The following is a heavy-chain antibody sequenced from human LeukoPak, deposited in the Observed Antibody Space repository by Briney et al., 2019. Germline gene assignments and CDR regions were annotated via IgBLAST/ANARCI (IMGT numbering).Heavy chain of an antibody. CDR1: GGSMNSYY. J-gene: IGHJ4*02. CDR3: ASGAGWWSR. CDR2: TTYSGGT. Sequence: PSETLSLTCTVSGGSMNSYYWSWLRQPPGEGPEWIGYTTYSGGTNYNPSLKSRVTISVDTSKNHFSLKLSSVTAADAAVYYCASGAGWWSRWGQGTLVTVSS. D-gene: IGHD6-19*01. V-gene: IGHV4-59*01.